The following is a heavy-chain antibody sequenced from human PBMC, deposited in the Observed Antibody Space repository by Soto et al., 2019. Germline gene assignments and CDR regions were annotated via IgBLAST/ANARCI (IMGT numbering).Heavy chain of an antibody. Sequence: QVQLVQSGAEVKKPGASVKVSCKASGYTFTSYAMHWVRQAPGQRLEWMGWINAGNGNTKYSQKFQGXVAISRXXSASTAYMELSSLRSEDTAVYYCARGVGLYSNYDYWGQGNLVTVSS. CDR2: INAGNGNT. V-gene: IGHV1-3*01. D-gene: IGHD2-2*02. J-gene: IGHJ4*02. CDR1: GYTFTSYA. CDR3: ARGVGLYSNYDY.